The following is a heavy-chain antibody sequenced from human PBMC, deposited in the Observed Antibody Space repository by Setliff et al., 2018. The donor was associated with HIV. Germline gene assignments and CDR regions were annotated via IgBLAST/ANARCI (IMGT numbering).Heavy chain of an antibody. D-gene: IGHD4-17*01. CDR1: GFTFSNYG. CDR3: TKPTTVVTSYYFDS. Sequence: LRLSCGASGFTFSNYGMQWVRQAPGKGLEWVAIISYHEKDKFYADSVKGRFTISRDNSKNMLYLQMNSLRTEDTGVYYCTKPTTVVTSYYFDSWGQGTQVTVSS. V-gene: IGHV3-30*18. J-gene: IGHJ4*02. CDR2: ISYHEKDK.